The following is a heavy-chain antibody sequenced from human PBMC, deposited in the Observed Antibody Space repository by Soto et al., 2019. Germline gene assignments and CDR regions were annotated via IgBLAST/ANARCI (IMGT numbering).Heavy chain of an antibody. CDR2: IPYEGSNK. CDR1: GFTFSTYG. V-gene: IGHV3-30*18. Sequence: QVQLVESGGGVVQPGRSLRLSCAASGFTFSTYGMHWVRHAPGKGLEWVAVIPYEGSNKYYADSVKGRFTISRDNSKNTLYLQMNSLRAEDTAVYYCAKDEDSSIPGGGMDVWGQGTTVTVSS. J-gene: IGHJ6*02. CDR3: AKDEDSSIPGGGMDV. D-gene: IGHD6-13*01.